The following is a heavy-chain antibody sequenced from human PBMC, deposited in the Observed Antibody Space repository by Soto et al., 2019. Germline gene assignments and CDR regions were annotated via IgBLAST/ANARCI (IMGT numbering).Heavy chain of an antibody. Sequence: QVQLVQSGAEVKKPGASVKVSCKASGYTFTSYGISWVRQAPGQGLEWMGWISAYNGNTNYAQKLQGRVTMTTDTPTSTAYMELRSLRSDDTAVYYCARGDLITMVRGVIDDAFDIWGQGTMVTVSS. J-gene: IGHJ3*02. D-gene: IGHD3-10*01. CDR3: ARGDLITMVRGVIDDAFDI. CDR1: GYTFTSYG. V-gene: IGHV1-18*01. CDR2: ISAYNGNT.